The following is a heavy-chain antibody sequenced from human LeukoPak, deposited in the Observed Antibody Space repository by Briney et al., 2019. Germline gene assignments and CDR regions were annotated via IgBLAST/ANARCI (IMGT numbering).Heavy chain of an antibody. D-gene: IGHD3-16*01. Sequence: SETLSLTCTVSGGSISSGGCYWSWIRQHPGKGLEWIGYIYYSGSTYYNPSLKSRVTISVDTSKNQFSLKLSSVTAADTAVYYCARRPYDYVWGSYSIGAFDIWGQGTMVTVSS. CDR2: IYYSGST. CDR3: ARRPYDYVWGSYSIGAFDI. V-gene: IGHV4-31*03. J-gene: IGHJ3*02. CDR1: GGSISSGGCY.